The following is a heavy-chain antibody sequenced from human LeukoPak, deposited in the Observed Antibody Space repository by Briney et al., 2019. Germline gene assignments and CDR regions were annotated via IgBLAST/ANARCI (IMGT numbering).Heavy chain of an antibody. V-gene: IGHV5-51*01. CDR2: IYPGDSDT. D-gene: IGHD3-9*01. CDR1: GYSFTSYW. CDR3: ARSRIVRYFDWLPIDY. J-gene: IGHJ4*02. Sequence: GALKISCKGSGYSFTSYWNGWVRQMPGKGLEGVGIIYPGDSDTRYSPSFQGQVTISADKSISTAYLQWSSLKASDTAMYYCARSRIVRYFDWLPIDYWGQGTLVTVSS.